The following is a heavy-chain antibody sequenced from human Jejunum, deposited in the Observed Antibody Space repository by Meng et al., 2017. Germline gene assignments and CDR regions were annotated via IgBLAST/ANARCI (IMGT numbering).Heavy chain of an antibody. Sequence: SETLSLTCTVSGYSINTDFHWGWIRQPPGKGLEWIGSIYHTGSTYYNSSLKSRVTFSVDTTKNQFSLNLSSVAAADTAVYYCARVYYYYRRFDYWGQGMRVTVSS. CDR3: ARVYYYYRRFDY. V-gene: IGHV4-38-2*02. D-gene: IGHD1-26*01. CDR1: GYSINTDFH. CDR2: IYHTGST. J-gene: IGHJ4*02.